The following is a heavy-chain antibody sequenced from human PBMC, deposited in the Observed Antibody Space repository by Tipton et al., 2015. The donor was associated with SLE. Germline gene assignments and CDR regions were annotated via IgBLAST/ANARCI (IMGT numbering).Heavy chain of an antibody. Sequence: LRLSCTVSGGSISSGSYYWSWIRQPAGKGLGWIGHIYTSGSTNYNPSLKSRVTLSVDTSKNQFSLKLSSVTAADTAVYYCAREGNYYDSSGPFDIWGQGTMVTVSS. CDR2: IYTSGST. CDR3: AREGNYYDSSGPFDI. D-gene: IGHD3-22*01. J-gene: IGHJ3*02. CDR1: GGSISSGSYY. V-gene: IGHV4-61*09.